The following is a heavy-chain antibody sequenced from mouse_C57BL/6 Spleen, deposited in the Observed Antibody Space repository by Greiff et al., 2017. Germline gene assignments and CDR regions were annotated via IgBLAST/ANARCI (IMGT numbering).Heavy chain of an antibody. J-gene: IGHJ3*01. CDR2: INPNNGGT. CDR1: GYTFTDYY. V-gene: IGHV1-26*01. Sequence: VQLKQSGPELVKPGASVKISCKASGYTFTDYYMNWVKQSHGKSLEWIGDINPNNGGTSYNQKFKGKATLTVDKSSSTAYMELRSLTSEDSAVYYCARSIFDGYYVGWFAYWGQGTLVTVSA. D-gene: IGHD2-3*01. CDR3: ARSIFDGYYVGWFAY.